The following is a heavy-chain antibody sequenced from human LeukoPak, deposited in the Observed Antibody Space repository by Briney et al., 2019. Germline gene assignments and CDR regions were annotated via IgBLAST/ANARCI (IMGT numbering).Heavy chain of an antibody. V-gene: IGHV4-4*07. CDR1: GGSISSYY. CDR2: IYTSGST. J-gene: IGHJ3*02. D-gene: IGHD6-13*01. Sequence: PSETLSLTCTVSGGSISSYYWSWIPQPAGKGLECIGRIYTSGSTNYNPSLKSRVTMSVDTSKNQFSLKLSSVTTADTAVYYCARDQFIAAAGTGAFDIWGQGTMVTVSS. CDR3: ARDQFIAAAGTGAFDI.